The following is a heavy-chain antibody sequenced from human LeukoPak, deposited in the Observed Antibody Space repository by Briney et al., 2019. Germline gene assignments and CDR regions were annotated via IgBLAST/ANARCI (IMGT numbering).Heavy chain of an antibody. Sequence: GRSLRLSCAASGFTFDDYAMHWVRQAPGKGLEWVSGISWNSGSIGYADSVKGRFTISRDNAKNSLYLQMNSLRAEDTALYYCAKDMFDFRSGMWGAFDIWGQGTMVTVSS. J-gene: IGHJ3*02. CDR1: GFTFDDYA. CDR3: AKDMFDFRSGMWGAFDI. D-gene: IGHD3-3*01. V-gene: IGHV3-9*01. CDR2: ISWNSGSI.